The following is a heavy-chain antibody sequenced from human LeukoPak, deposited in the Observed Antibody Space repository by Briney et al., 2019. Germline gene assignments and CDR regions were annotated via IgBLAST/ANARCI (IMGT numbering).Heavy chain of an antibody. CDR2: ISYDGSNK. CDR1: GSTFGSYV. CDR3: ARDWGSRFDP. J-gene: IGHJ5*02. Sequence: GRSLRLPCAALGSTFGSYVMHWVRQAPGKGLEWVAVISYDGSNKYYADSVKGRFTISRDNSKNTLYLQMNSLRAEDTAVYYCARDWGSRFDPWGQGTLVTVSS. D-gene: IGHD3-16*01. V-gene: IGHV3-30-3*01.